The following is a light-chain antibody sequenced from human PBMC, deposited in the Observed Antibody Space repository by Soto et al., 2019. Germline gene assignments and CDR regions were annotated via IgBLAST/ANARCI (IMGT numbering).Light chain of an antibody. J-gene: IGKJ5*01. CDR1: QDSAGY. V-gene: IGKV1D-12*01. CDR2: GAS. CDR3: QQAYSFPIT. Sequence: DIQVTQSPSSVAASVGDRVTITCRASQDSAGYLAWYQHKPGRTPELLIHGASRLQSGVPARFSGSGSGTDFTLSINSLQPEDFATYYCQQAYSFPITFGQGTRLEIK.